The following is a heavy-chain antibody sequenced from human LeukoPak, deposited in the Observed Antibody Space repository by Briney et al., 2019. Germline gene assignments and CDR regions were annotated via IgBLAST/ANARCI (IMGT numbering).Heavy chain of an antibody. CDR3: ARVEVKPRSSGHYLDY. V-gene: IGHV4-30-2*01. Sequence: PSETLSLTCAVSGGSISSGGYSWSWIRQPPGKGLEWIGYIYHSGSTYYNPSLKSRVTISVDRSKNQFSLKLSSVTAADTAVYYCARVEVKPRSSGHYLDYWGQGTLVTVSS. CDR1: GGSISSGGYS. J-gene: IGHJ4*02. D-gene: IGHD3-22*01. CDR2: IYHSGST.